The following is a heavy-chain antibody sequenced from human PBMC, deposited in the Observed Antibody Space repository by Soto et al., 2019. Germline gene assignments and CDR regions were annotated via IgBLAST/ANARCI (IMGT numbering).Heavy chain of an antibody. CDR3: AREVPGRYYFDY. CDR2: IYYSGST. V-gene: IGHV4-59*01. J-gene: IGHJ4*02. Sequence: QVQLQGSGPGLVKPSETLSLTCTVSGGSISSYYWSWIRQPPGKGLEWIGYIYYSGSTNYNPSLKSRVTISVDTSKNQFSLKLSSVTAADTAVYYCAREVPGRYYFDYWGQGTLVTVSS. D-gene: IGHD2-8*02. CDR1: GGSISSYY.